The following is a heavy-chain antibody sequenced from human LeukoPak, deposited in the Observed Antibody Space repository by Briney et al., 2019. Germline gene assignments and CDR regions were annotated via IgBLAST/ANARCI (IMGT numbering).Heavy chain of an antibody. J-gene: IGHJ4*02. CDR1: GDSVSSNNAA. CDR3: ARGFFKPGYNL. D-gene: IGHD5-24*01. V-gene: IGHV6-1*01. Sequence: SQTLSLSCAISGDSVSSNNAAWNWIRQSPSSGLEWLGRTYYRSKWYNDYAVSVNTRITINADTSKNQFSLQLNSVTPEDTAVYYCARGFFKPGYNLWGQGTLVTVSA. CDR2: TYYRSKWYN.